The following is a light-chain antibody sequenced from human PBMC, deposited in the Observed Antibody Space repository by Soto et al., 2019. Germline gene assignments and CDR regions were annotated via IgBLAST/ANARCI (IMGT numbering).Light chain of an antibody. Sequence: EIVLTQSPGTLSFSPGERATLSCRASQSITNNYLAWYQQKAGQAPMLLLYGASTRHTSIPDRFSGSGSGTDFTLTITSLEPDAFAVYYCQHYGSSPRTFGQGTKVEIK. V-gene: IGKV3-20*01. J-gene: IGKJ1*01. CDR2: GAS. CDR3: QHYGSSPRT. CDR1: QSITNNY.